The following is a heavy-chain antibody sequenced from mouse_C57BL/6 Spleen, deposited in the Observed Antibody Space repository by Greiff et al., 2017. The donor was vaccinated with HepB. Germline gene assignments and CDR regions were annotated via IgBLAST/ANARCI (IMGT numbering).Heavy chain of an antibody. CDR2: IYIGNGYT. Sequence: VQLKESGAELVRPGSSVKMSCKTSGYTFTSYGINWVKQRPGQGLEWIGYIYIGNGYTEYNEKFKGKATLTSDTSSSTAYMQLSSLTSEDSAIYFCAMIYYGNGGYFDVWGTGTTVTVSS. J-gene: IGHJ1*03. V-gene: IGHV1-58*01. CDR3: AMIYYGNGGYFDV. D-gene: IGHD2-1*01. CDR1: GYTFTSYG.